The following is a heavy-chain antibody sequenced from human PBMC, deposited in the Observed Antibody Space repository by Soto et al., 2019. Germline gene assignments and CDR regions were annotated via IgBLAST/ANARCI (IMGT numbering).Heavy chain of an antibody. Sequence: EVQLLESGGGSAQPGGSLRLSCAASGFTFSTYALSWVRQAPGKGLEWVSSISGSDGRTYYGDSVKGRFTISRDNSKSTLFLQMNSLRAEDTAIYYCAKSRGGGYSYSNAMTWGQGTLVTVSS. CDR2: ISGSDGRT. V-gene: IGHV3-23*01. D-gene: IGHD5-18*01. CDR3: AKSRGGGYSYSNAMT. CDR1: GFTFSTYA. J-gene: IGHJ5*02.